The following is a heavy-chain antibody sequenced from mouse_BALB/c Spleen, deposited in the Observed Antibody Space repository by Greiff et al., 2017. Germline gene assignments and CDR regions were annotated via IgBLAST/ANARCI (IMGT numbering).Heavy chain of an antibody. Sequence: QVQLQQPGAELVRPGSSVKISCKASGYAFSSYWMNWVKQRPGQGLEWIGQIYPGDGDTNYNGKFKGKATLTADKSSSTAYMQLSSLTSEDSAVYFCARVEGPHYYAMDYWGQGTSVTVSS. CDR2: IYPGDGDT. V-gene: IGHV1-80*01. CDR1: GYAFSSYW. J-gene: IGHJ4*01. D-gene: IGHD3-3*01. CDR3: ARVEGPHYYAMDY.